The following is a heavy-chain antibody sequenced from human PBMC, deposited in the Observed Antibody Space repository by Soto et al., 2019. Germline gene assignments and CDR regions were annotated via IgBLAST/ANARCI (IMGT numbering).Heavy chain of an antibody. Sequence: GSLRLSCEVSGLTFRNYGMHWVRKAPGKGPEGVAMIYTDGSNKEYADSVKGRFTISRDNCKSTLLLQMNRLRVADAAVYFCARDGAAVVGTFEYWGKGT. CDR1: GLTFRNYG. CDR3: ARDGAAVVGTFEY. J-gene: IGHJ4*02. CDR2: IYTDGSNK. D-gene: IGHD6-19*01. V-gene: IGHV3-33*01.